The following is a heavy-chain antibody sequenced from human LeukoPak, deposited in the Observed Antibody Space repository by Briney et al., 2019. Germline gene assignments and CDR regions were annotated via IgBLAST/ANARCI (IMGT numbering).Heavy chain of an antibody. D-gene: IGHD4-17*01. CDR2: INHSGST. V-gene: IGHV4-34*01. CDR3: ARRKMTTVNYYFDY. CDR1: GGSFSGYY. J-gene: IGHJ4*02. Sequence: PSETLSLTCAVYGGSFSGYYWSWLRQPPGKGLEWIGEINHSGSTNYNPSLKSRVTISVDTSKNQFSLKLSSVTAADTAVYYCARRKMTTVNYYFDYWGQGTLVTVSS.